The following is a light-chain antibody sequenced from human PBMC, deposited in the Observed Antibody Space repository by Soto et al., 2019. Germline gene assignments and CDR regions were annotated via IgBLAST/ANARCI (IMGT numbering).Light chain of an antibody. CDR3: SSYAGSNNGV. Sequence: QSALTQPPSASGSPGQSVTFSCTGTSSDVGGYNYVSWYQQHPGRAPKLIIYEVTKRPSGVPDRFSGSKSGNTASLTVSGLQAEDEADYSCSSYAGSNNGVFGGGTKVTVL. V-gene: IGLV2-8*01. J-gene: IGLJ3*02. CDR2: EVT. CDR1: SSDVGGYNY.